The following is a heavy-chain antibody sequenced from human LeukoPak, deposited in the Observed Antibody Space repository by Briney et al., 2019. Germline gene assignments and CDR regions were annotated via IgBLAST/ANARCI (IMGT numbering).Heavy chain of an antibody. CDR3: ARVAAAITPVDY. Sequence: PGGSLRLSCAASGFIFSSYAMHWVRQAPGKGLEWVAVISYDGSNKYYADSVKGRFTISRDNSKNTLYLQMNSLRAEDTAVYYCARVAAAITPVDYWGQGTLVTVSS. CDR2: ISYDGSNK. D-gene: IGHD2-2*02. CDR1: GFIFSSYA. J-gene: IGHJ4*02. V-gene: IGHV3-30-3*01.